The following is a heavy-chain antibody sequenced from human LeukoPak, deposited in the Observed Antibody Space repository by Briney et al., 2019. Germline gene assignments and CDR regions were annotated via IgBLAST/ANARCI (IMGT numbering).Heavy chain of an antibody. J-gene: IGHJ5*02. D-gene: IGHD2-15*01. CDR3: ARALGYCSGGSCTRGYNWFDP. CDR1: GYTFTSYA. V-gene: IGHV1-3*01. CDR2: INAGNGNT. Sequence: ASVKVSCKTSGYTFTSYAMHWVRQAPGQRLEWMGWINAGNGNTKYSQRFQGRVTITRDTSASTAYMELSSLRSEDTAVYYCARALGYCSGGSCTRGYNWFDPWGQGTLVTVSS.